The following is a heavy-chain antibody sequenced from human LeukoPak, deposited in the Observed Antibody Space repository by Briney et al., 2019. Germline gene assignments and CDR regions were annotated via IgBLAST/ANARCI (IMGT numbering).Heavy chain of an antibody. CDR2: ISSSSSYI. CDR3: ARDFAGWGYFDL. Sequence: GGSLRLSCAASGFTFSSYSMNWVRQAPGKGLEWVSSISSSSSYIYSADSVKGRFTISRDNAKNSLYLQMNSLRAEDTAVYYCARDFAGWGYFDLWGRGTQVTVSS. D-gene: IGHD3-9*01. CDR1: GFTFSSYS. V-gene: IGHV3-21*01. J-gene: IGHJ2*01.